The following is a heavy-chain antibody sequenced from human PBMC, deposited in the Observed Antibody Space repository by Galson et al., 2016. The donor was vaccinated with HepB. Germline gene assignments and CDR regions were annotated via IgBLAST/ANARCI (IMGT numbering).Heavy chain of an antibody. D-gene: IGHD2-21*02. J-gene: IGHJ4*02. V-gene: IGHV4-4*01. CDR3: ASDLVVATVPRPLNF. CDR1: GASISSYNW. Sequence: LSLTCDVSGASISSYNWWTWVRQPPGKGLEWIGEIYHGGSTNYNPSLESRVIISIDTSKNQFSLKLRSVTAADTAIYSCASDLVVATVPRPLNFWGQ. CDR2: IYHGGST.